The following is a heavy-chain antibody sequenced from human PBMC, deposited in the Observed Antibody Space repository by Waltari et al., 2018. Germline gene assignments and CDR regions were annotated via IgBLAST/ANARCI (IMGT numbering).Heavy chain of an antibody. J-gene: IGHJ1*01. Sequence: QVQLQESGPRLVEPWETLSLTCRISGVSISDYYWSWIRQPAGTGLEFIGRVYTTGTTDYNPSLRSRATVSVDKSKNHFSLSLTAVTAADTAIYYCARGYSDDGGGYFQHWGQGTLVSVSS. V-gene: IGHV4-4*07. CDR1: GVSISDYY. CDR2: VYTTGTT. CDR3: ARGYSDDGGGYFQH. D-gene: IGHD4-17*01.